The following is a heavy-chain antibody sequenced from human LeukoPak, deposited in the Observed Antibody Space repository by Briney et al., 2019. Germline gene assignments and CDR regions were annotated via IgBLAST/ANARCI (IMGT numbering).Heavy chain of an antibody. V-gene: IGHV5-51*01. CDR1: GYTFTSYW. CDR2: IYPGDSDT. J-gene: IGHJ2*01. CDR3: ARQYSNRYFDI. Sequence: GEYLKISCRGSGYTFTSYWIGWVRQMPVKGLEWMGIIYPGDSDTRYSPSFQGQVSFSADKSTTTAYLQWTSLQASDTAMYYCARQYSNRYFDIWGRGTLVTVSS. D-gene: IGHD4-11*01.